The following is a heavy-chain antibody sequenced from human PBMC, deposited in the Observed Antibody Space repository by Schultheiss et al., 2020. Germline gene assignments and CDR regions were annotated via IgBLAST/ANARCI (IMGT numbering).Heavy chain of an antibody. CDR3: AKGGIDVVYYDY. CDR1: GGSISSGGYY. J-gene: IGHJ4*02. Sequence: SETLSLTCTVSGGSISSGGYYWSWIRQHPGKGLEWIGYIYYSGSTNYNPSLKSRVTISVDTSKNQFSLKLSSVTAADTAVYYCAKGGIDVVYYDYWGQGTLVTVSS. CDR2: IYYSGST. V-gene: IGHV4-31*03. D-gene: IGHD2-2*01.